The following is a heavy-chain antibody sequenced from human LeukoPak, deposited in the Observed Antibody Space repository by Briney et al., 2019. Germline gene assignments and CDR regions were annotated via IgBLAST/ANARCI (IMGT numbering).Heavy chain of an antibody. CDR1: GFTFSSYA. CDR3: ARARMPSGDLYYYGMDV. J-gene: IGHJ6*02. Sequence: GGSLRLSCAASGFTFSSYAMYWVRQAPGKGLEYVSAISSNGDSTYYANSVKGTFTISRDNSKNTLYLQMGSLRPEDMAVYYCARARMPSGDLYYYGMDVWGQGTTVTVSS. V-gene: IGHV3-64*01. CDR2: ISSNGDST. D-gene: IGHD3-10*01.